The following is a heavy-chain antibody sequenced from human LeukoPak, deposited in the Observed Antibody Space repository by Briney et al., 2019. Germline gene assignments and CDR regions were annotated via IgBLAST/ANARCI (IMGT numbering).Heavy chain of an antibody. J-gene: IGHJ4*02. V-gene: IGHV1-2*02. Sequence: ASVKVSCKASGYTFTGYYMHWVRHAPGQGLEWMGWINPNSGGTNYAQKFQGRVTMTRDTSISTAYMELSRLRSDDTAVYYCAREGTSMVRGVITHFDYWGQGTLVTVSS. CDR3: AREGTSMVRGVITHFDY. CDR1: GYTFTGYY. CDR2: INPNSGGT. D-gene: IGHD3-10*01.